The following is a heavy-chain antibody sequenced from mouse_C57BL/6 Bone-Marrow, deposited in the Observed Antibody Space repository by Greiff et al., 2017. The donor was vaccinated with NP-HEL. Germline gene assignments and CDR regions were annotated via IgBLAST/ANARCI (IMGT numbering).Heavy chain of an antibody. CDR2: IYPRSGNT. Sequence: VQLQQSEAELARPGASVKLSCKASGYTFTSYGISWVKQRTGQGLEWIGEIYPRSGNTYYNEKFKGKATLTADKSSSTAYMELRSLTSEDSAVYFCAFTTVVADWGQGTLVTVSA. CDR3: AFTTVVAD. CDR1: GYTFTSYG. J-gene: IGHJ3*01. V-gene: IGHV1-81*01. D-gene: IGHD1-1*01.